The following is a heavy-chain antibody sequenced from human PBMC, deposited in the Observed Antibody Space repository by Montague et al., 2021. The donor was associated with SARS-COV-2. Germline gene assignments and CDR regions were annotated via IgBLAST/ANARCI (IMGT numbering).Heavy chain of an antibody. Sequence: ETLSLTCAVHGSSFGGYYWNWIRQSPGKGLEWIGEINHGGSTKFSPSLKGRLTISTDTSKNQFSLKLTSVAAADTAVYYCARLRDGVVPSPILGVGPFYSYYYMDVWGRGTPVTVSS. V-gene: IGHV4-34*01. J-gene: IGHJ6*03. CDR3: ARLRDGVVPSPILGVGPFYSYYYMDV. D-gene: IGHD3-10*01. CDR1: GSSFGGYY. CDR2: INHGGST.